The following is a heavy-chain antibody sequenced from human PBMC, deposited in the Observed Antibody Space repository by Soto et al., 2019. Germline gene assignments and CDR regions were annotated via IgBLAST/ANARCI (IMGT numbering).Heavy chain of an antibody. V-gene: IGHV2-5*01. CDR2: ISWNDDK. CDR1: GFSLRSSGVA. Sequence: SGPTLVNPTQTLTLTCSFSGFSLRSSGVAVAWIRQPPGKALEWLALISWNDDKRYSPSLKNRLTITKITSKNQVFLTVTNMDPVDTGTYYCAHVSRYSSAWYVDGFDIWGQGTVVTVSS. D-gene: IGHD6-19*01. J-gene: IGHJ3*02. CDR3: AHVSRYSSAWYVDGFDI.